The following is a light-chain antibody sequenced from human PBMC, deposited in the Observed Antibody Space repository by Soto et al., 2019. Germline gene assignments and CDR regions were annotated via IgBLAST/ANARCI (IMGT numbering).Light chain of an antibody. CDR1: QSVSSY. CDR3: QQRKT. J-gene: IGKJ1*01. CDR2: DAS. V-gene: IGKV3-11*01. Sequence: EIVLTPSPATLSLSPVERATLSCRASQSVSSYLAWYQQKPGQAPRLLIYDASNRATGIPARFSGSGSGTDFTLTISSLEPEDFAVYYCQQRKTFGQGTKVDIK.